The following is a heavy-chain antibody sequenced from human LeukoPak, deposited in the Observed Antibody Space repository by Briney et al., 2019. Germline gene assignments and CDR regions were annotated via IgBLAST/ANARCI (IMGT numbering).Heavy chain of an antibody. CDR3: ARDRLRGYSGYDPWYVFDY. V-gene: IGHV3-33*08. CDR2: IWYDGSNK. CDR1: GFTFSSYA. D-gene: IGHD5-12*01. Sequence: PGGSLRLSCAASGFTFSSYAMSWVRQAPGKGLEWVADIWYDGSNKYYADSVKGRFTISRDNSKNTLYLQMNSLRAEDTAVYYCARDRLRGYSGYDPWYVFDYWGQGTLVTVSS. J-gene: IGHJ4*02.